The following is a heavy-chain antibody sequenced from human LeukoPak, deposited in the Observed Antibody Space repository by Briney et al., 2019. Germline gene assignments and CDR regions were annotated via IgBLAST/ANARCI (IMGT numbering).Heavy chain of an antibody. CDR1: GFTFSSYS. D-gene: IGHD1-7*01. CDR3: ARQTGTFYYFDY. J-gene: IGHJ4*02. CDR2: ISSSSSYI. V-gene: IGHV3-21*01. Sequence: PGGSLRLSCAASGFTFSSYSMNWVRQAPGKGLELVSSISSSSSYIYYADSVKGRFTISRDNAKNSLYLQMNSLRAEDTAVYYCARQTGTFYYFDYWGQGTLVTVSS.